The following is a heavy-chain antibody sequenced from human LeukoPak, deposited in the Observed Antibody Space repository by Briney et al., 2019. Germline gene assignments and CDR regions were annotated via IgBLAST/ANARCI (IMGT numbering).Heavy chain of an antibody. V-gene: IGHV4-39*07. Sequence: SETLSLTCTVSVGSISSSSYYWGWIRQPPGKGLEWIGSIYYSGSTYYNPSLKSRVTISVDTSKNQFSLKLSSVTAADTAVYYCAREQNEMVRGVIGYWGQGTLVTVSS. J-gene: IGHJ4*02. CDR3: AREQNEMVRGVIGY. CDR2: IYYSGST. CDR1: VGSISSSSYY. D-gene: IGHD3-10*01.